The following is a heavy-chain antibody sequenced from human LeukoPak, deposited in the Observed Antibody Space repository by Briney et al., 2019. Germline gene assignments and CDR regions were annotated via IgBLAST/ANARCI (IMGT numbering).Heavy chain of an antibody. J-gene: IGHJ4*02. Sequence: GGSLRLSCAASGFTFSSYSMNWVRQAPGKGLEWVSSISSSSSYIYYADSVKGRFTISRDNAKNSLYLQMNSLRAEDTAVYYCAKDQLVLGFHFDYWGQGTLVTVSS. D-gene: IGHD2-8*02. CDR2: ISSSSSYI. V-gene: IGHV3-21*04. CDR3: AKDQLVLGFHFDY. CDR1: GFTFSSYS.